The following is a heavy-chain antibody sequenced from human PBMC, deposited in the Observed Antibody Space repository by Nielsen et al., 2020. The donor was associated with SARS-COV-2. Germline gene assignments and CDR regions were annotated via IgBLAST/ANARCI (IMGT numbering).Heavy chain of an antibody. Sequence: GGSLRLSCAASAFTFSTYAMHWVRQAPGKGLEWLSVISYDGNTKYYADSVKGRLTISRDNSKNTLYLQMSSLRAEDTAVYYCVRDMWLATAGTYFDYWGQGTLVTVSS. V-gene: IGHV3-30*14. CDR1: AFTFSTYA. J-gene: IGHJ4*02. D-gene: IGHD6-13*01. CDR2: ISYDGNTK. CDR3: VRDMWLATAGTYFDY.